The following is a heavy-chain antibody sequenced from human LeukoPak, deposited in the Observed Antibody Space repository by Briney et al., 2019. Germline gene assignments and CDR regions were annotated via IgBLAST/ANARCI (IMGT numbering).Heavy chain of an antibody. J-gene: IGHJ5*02. V-gene: IGHV5-10-1*01. CDR2: IDPSDSYT. D-gene: IGHD3-22*01. CDR3: ARFDYYDSSGPRWFDP. CDR1: GYXFTSYW. Sequence: GESLKISCNGSGYXFTSYWISWVRQMPGKGLEWMGRIDPSDSYTNYSPSFQGHVTISADKSISTAYLQWSSLKASDTAMYYCARFDYYDSSGPRWFDPWGQGTLVTVSS.